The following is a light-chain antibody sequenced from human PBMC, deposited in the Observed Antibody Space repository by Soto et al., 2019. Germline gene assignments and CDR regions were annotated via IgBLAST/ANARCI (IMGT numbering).Light chain of an antibody. CDR1: QSVSSRY. Sequence: DIVLTQSPGTLSLSPGERATLSCRASQSVSSRYVAWYQQKPGQAPRLLIYGASSRATGIPDRFSGSGSGIDFTLTISRLEAEDFAVYYCQQYSSSPPTFGGGTKVEIK. CDR3: QQYSSSPPT. J-gene: IGKJ4*01. CDR2: GAS. V-gene: IGKV3-20*01.